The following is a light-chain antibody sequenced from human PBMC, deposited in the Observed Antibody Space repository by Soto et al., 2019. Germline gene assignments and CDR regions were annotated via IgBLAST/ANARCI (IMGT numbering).Light chain of an antibody. CDR3: LQRSIWPRT. CDR1: QSVTTN. J-gene: IGKJ1*01. Sequence: EVVLTQSPDTLSLSPGERATLSCRASQSVTTNFAWYQQKPGQPPRLLIYDASNRAAGIPARFSAWGSGTEFILTISNLEPEDFATYYCLQRSIWPRTFSQGTKVEI. CDR2: DAS. V-gene: IGKV3-11*01.